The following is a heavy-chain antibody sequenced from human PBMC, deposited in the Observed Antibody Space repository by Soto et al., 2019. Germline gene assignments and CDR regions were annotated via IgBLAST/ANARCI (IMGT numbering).Heavy chain of an antibody. D-gene: IGHD2-21*01. CDR3: AGDSYGGYCPGY. J-gene: IGHJ4*02. CDR1: GFTFSSYA. Sequence: QVQLVESGGGVVQPGRSLRLSCAASGFTFSSYAMHWVRQAPGKGLEWVAVISYDGSNKYYADSVKGRFTISRDNSKNTLYLQMNSRRAEDRAVYYCAGDSYGGYCPGYGGQGTLVTVSS. V-gene: IGHV3-30-3*01. CDR2: ISYDGSNK.